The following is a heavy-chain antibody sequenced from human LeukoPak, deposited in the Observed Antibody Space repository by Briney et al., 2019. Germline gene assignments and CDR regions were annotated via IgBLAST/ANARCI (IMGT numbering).Heavy chain of an antibody. J-gene: IGHJ2*01. D-gene: IGHD4-17*01. CDR2: INPNSGGT. CDR3: ARDHTTVSYWYFDL. CDR1: GYTFTGYY. V-gene: IGHV1-2*02. Sequence: ASVKVSCKASGYTFTGYYMHWVRQAPGQGLEWMGWINPNSGGTNYAQKFQGRVTMTTDTSTSTAYMELRSLRSDDTAVYYCARDHTTVSYWYFDLWGRGTLVTVSS.